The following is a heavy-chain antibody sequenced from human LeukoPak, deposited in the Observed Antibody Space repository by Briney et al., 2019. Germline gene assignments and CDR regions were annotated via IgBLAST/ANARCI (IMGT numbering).Heavy chain of an antibody. D-gene: IGHD2-21*02. CDR3: ARVGLAYCGGDCSLGAFDI. CDR1: GFTVSSNY. CDR2: IYSGGST. J-gene: IGHJ3*02. Sequence: GGSLRLSCAASGFTVSSNYMSWVRQAPEKGLEWVSVIYSGGSTYYADSVKGRFTISRDNSKNTLYLQMNSLRAEDTAVYYCARVGLAYCGGDCSLGAFDIWGQGTMVTVSS. V-gene: IGHV3-66*01.